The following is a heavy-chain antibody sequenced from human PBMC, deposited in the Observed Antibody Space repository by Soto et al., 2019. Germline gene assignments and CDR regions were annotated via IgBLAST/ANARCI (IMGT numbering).Heavy chain of an antibody. CDR3: ARHSGSFDSSGRLAGKFDF. Sequence: HGVSLKIWCRGAGDSCTAYWSGWVRQMPGKGLEWMGIIYPGDSDTRYSPSFQGQITISADKSISTAYLQWSSLKASDTAIYYCARHSGSFDSSGRLAGKFDFWGQGTQVTVSS. D-gene: IGHD3-22*01. J-gene: IGHJ4*02. CDR1: GDSCTAYW. V-gene: IGHV5-51*01. CDR2: IYPGDSDT.